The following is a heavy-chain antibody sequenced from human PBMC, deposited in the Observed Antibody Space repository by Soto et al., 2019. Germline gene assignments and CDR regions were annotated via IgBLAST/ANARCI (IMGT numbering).Heavy chain of an antibody. CDR1: GASIRNFY. CDR3: AQTTGWPGFDY. V-gene: IGHV4-4*09. CDR2: IYNGERT. J-gene: IGHJ4*02. D-gene: IGHD6-19*01. Sequence: QVHLQESGPGLVKPSETMSLTCTASGASIRNFYWNWVRQFPGKGLEWIGHIYNGERTNYNPSLKXGVTISVDTSKNQFSLKLSSVTVADTAVYYCAQTTGWPGFDYWGQGTLVTVSS.